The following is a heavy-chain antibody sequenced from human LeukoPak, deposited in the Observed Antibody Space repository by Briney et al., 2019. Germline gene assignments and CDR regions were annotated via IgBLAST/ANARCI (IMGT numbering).Heavy chain of an antibody. J-gene: IGHJ4*02. Sequence: GGSLRLSCAASGFIFSDYYMSWIRQAPGKGLEWISYISSSGSTKYYADSVKGRFTISRDNAKNSLYLQMNSLRAEDTAVYYCARLRYCSSSSCYGLYYFDHWGRGTLVTVSS. V-gene: IGHV3-11*01. D-gene: IGHD2-2*01. CDR1: GFIFSDYY. CDR2: ISSSGSTK. CDR3: ARLRYCSSSSCYGLYYFDH.